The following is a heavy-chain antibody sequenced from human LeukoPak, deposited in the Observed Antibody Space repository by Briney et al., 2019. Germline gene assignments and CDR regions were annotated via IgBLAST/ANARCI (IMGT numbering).Heavy chain of an antibody. J-gene: IGHJ3*02. CDR3: ARDVLVTASPDAFDI. Sequence: PSETLSLTCSVSGDSINSGGYSWTWIRQPPGKGLEWIGYISYSGDTNYNPSLKSRLTISLDAPKNQFSLKLTSVAAADTAVYYCARDVLVTASPDAFDIWGHGTLVTVSS. CDR1: GDSINSGGYS. CDR2: ISYSGDT. V-gene: IGHV4-31*03. D-gene: IGHD2-21*02.